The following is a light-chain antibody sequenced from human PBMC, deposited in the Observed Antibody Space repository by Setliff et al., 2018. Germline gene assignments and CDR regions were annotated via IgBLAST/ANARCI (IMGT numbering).Light chain of an antibody. CDR1: NIGAKS. CDR3: QVWNSETYPYV. CDR2: DDT. J-gene: IGLJ1*01. V-gene: IGLV3-21*03. Sequence: SYELTQPPSVSVAPGRTARIPCGGANIGAKSVHWYQHRAGQAPVLVVYDDTDRPSGIPERFSGSNSGNTATLTISRVEAGDEADYYCQVWNSETYPYVLGSGTKVTVL.